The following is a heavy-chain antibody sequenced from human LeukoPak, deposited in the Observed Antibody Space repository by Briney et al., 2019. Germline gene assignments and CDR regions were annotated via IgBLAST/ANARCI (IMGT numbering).Heavy chain of an antibody. Sequence: ASVKVSCKASGYTFTGYYMHWVRRAPGQGLEWMGWINPNSGGTNYAQKFQGWVTMTRDTSISTAYMELSRLRSDDTAVYYCARDSSIAARPYGMDVWGQGTTVTVSS. J-gene: IGHJ6*02. CDR3: ARDSSIAARPYGMDV. V-gene: IGHV1-2*04. D-gene: IGHD6-6*01. CDR2: INPNSGGT. CDR1: GYTFTGYY.